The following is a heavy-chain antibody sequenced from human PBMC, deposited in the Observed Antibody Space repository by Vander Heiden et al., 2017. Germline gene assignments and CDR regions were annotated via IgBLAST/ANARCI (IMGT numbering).Heavy chain of an antibody. CDR1: GFPFDDYT. CDR2: ISWNSGSV. D-gene: IGHD2-8*01. V-gene: IGHV3-9*01. J-gene: IGHJ1*01. CDR3: AKVQDCTNGVCST. Sequence: EVQLVESGGGLVQPGKSLRLSCAASGFPFDDYTMHWVRQAPGKGLEWGSGISWNSGSVGYADSVKGRFTISRDNAKNSLYLQMNSLRVEDTALYYCAKVQDCTNGVCSTWGQGTLVTVSS.